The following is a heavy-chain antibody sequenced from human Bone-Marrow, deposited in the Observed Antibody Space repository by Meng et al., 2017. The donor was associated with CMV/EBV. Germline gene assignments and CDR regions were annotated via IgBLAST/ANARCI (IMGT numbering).Heavy chain of an antibody. D-gene: IGHD2-8*01. CDR1: GYTFTGYY. J-gene: IGHJ3*02. V-gene: IGHV1-2*02. Sequence: ASVKVSCKASGYTFTGYYMHWVRQAPGQGLEWMGWINPNSGGTNYAQKFQGRVTMTRDTSISTVYMELSRLRSDDSAVYYCARDVLYVTNAHGFDSWGQGTRVTVSS. CDR3: ARDVLYVTNAHGFDS. CDR2: INPNSGGT.